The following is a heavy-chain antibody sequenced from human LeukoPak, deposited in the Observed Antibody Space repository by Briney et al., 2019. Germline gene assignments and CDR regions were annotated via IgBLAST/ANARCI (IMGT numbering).Heavy chain of an antibody. D-gene: IGHD6-19*01. Sequence: SETLSLTSTGSGGSISSSSYCWGWTRRPPGKVLEWIRSIYYSGSTYYNPSLKSPVTISVDTSTNQFSLKMSCVTAADTAVYYWARSPSNIAVAGRDAFDIWGQGTMVTVSS. V-gene: IGHV4-39*01. CDR1: GGSISSSSYC. CDR2: IYYSGST. J-gene: IGHJ3*02. CDR3: ARSPSNIAVAGRDAFDI.